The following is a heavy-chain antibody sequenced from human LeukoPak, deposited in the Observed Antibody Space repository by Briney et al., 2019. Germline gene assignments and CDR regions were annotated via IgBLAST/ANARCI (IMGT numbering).Heavy chain of an antibody. CDR3: ARARHPKSYTAMVTTPFDY. CDR2: IFYSGNT. J-gene: IGHJ4*02. V-gene: IGHV4-39*07. D-gene: IGHD5-18*01. CDR1: GGSINSSSYY. Sequence: SETLSLTCTVSGGSINSSSYYWGWIRQPPGKGLEWIGSIFYSGNTYDNPSLKSRVTISVDTSKNQFSLKLSSVTAADTAVYYCARARHPKSYTAMVTTPFDYWGQGTLVTVSS.